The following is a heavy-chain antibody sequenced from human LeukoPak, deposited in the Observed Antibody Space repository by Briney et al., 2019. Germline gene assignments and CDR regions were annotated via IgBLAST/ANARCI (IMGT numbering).Heavy chain of an antibody. CDR3: ARDRYYDRMTGTDAFDI. D-gene: IGHD3-22*01. CDR1: GFTFSSYA. J-gene: IGHJ3*02. CDR2: ISYDGSNK. Sequence: GGSLRLSCAASGFTFSSYAMHWVRQAPGKGLEWVAVISYDGSNKYYADSVKGRFTISRDNSKNTLYLQMNSLRAEDTAVYYCARDRYYDRMTGTDAFDIWGQGTMVTVSS. V-gene: IGHV3-30*04.